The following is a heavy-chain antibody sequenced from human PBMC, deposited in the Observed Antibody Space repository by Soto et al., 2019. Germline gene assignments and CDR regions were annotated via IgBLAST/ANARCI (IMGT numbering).Heavy chain of an antibody. V-gene: IGHV3-9*01. CDR1: GFSFDGCA. Sequence: GGSLRLSCAASGFSFDGCAMHWVRQAPGKGLEWVSSISSTSHYIDYADSVKGRFTISRDNAENSLYLQMTSLRVEDTALYYCTKDTGSYPSYSHYWGRGTLVTASS. D-gene: IGHD2-15*01. J-gene: IGHJ4*02. CDR2: ISSTSHYI. CDR3: TKDTGSYPSYSHY.